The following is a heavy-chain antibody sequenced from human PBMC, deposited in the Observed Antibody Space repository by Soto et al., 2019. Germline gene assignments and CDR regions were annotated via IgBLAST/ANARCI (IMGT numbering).Heavy chain of an antibody. V-gene: IGHV3-73*01. CDR1: GFTFSGSA. CDR2: IGSKVNSYAT. J-gene: IGHJ4*02. CDR3: LRRGDFYDSIVDD. Sequence: GGSLRLSCATSGFTFSGSAMHWVRQASGKGLEWVGRIGSKVNSYATAYAASVKGRFTISRDGSKNTAYLQMNSLKSEDTAVYYFLRRGDFYDSIVDDWGQGSLVTVSS. D-gene: IGHD3-22*01.